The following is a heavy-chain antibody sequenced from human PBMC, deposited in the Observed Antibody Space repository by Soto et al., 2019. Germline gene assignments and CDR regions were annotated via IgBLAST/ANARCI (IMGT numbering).Heavy chain of an antibody. CDR3: ARGPPYYYDSSGYYYFDY. J-gene: IGHJ4*02. CDR1: GGTFSSYA. D-gene: IGHD3-22*01. V-gene: IGHV1-69*01. CDR2: IIPICGTA. Sequence: QVQLVQSGAEVKKPGSSVKVSCKASGGTFSSYAISWVRQAPGQGLEWMGGIIPICGTANYAQKFQGRVTITADESTSTAYMELSSLRSEDTAVYYCARGPPYYYDSSGYYYFDYWGQGNLVTVSS.